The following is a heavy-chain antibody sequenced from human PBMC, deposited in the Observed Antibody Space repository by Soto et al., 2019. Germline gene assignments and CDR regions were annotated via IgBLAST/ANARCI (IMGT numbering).Heavy chain of an antibody. J-gene: IGHJ3*02. CDR2: VSSGDSNT. CDR3: AMGGYGDNSEDAFYI. D-gene: IGHD5-18*01. CDR1: GYTFTTYW. V-gene: IGHV5-51*01. Sequence: PGESLKISCKGSGYTFTTYWIGWVRQMPGTGLEWMGIVSSGDSNTRYSPSFQGQVTISADKSINTAYLQWSSLKASDTAMYYCAMGGYGDNSEDAFYIWGPGTMVTVSS.